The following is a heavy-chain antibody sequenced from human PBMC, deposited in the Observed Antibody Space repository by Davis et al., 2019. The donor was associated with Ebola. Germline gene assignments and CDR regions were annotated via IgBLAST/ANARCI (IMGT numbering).Heavy chain of an antibody. Sequence: GESLKIPCASSGFTFSSYAMSWVRQAPGKGLEWVSTISGSGATTYYADSVRGRFTISRDNSRSTLYLQMNALRAEDTAVYYCANYIQRGAFDVWGQGTVVTVSS. CDR2: ISGSGATT. J-gene: IGHJ3*01. V-gene: IGHV3-23*01. CDR3: ANYIQRGAFDV. D-gene: IGHD5-18*01. CDR1: GFTFSSYA.